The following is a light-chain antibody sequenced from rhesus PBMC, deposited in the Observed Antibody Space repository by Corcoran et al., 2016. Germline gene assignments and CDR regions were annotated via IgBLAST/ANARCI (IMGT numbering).Light chain of an antibody. CDR3: RQCNSPPWT. J-gene: IGKJ1*01. CDR1: QGLGTW. CDR2: KAS. V-gene: IGKV1-21*01. Sequence: DIQMTQSPSSLSASVGERVTITCRASQGLGTWLAWYQVKPGKAPKLLISKASSLQGGVPSRFSGSGSGTDFTLTISSLQAEGFATCYCRQCNSPPWTFGQGTKVEI.